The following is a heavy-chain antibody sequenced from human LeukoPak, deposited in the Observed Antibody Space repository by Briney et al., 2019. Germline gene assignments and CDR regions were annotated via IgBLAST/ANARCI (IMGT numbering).Heavy chain of an antibody. CDR2: IYYSGST. V-gene: IGHV4-59*01. Sequence: SETLSLTCTVSGGSISSYYWSWIRQPPGKGLEWIGYIYYSGSTNYNPSLKSRVTLPVDTSKNQFSLKVSSATAADTAVYYCAGHGTTGANLNWFDPWGQGTLVTVSS. J-gene: IGHJ5*02. D-gene: IGHD1-1*01. CDR3: AGHGTTGANLNWFDP. CDR1: GGSISSYY.